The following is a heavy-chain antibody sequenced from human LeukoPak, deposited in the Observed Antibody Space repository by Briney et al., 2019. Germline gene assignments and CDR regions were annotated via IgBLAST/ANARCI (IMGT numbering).Heavy chain of an antibody. D-gene: IGHD6-13*01. CDR1: GFTFSSYS. CDR3: ARDLGYSSSWYVRTEISY. Sequence: GGSLRLSCAASGFTFSSYSMNWVRQAPGKGLEWVSSISSSSYIYYADSVKGRFTISRDNAMNSLYLQMNSLRAEDTAVYYCARDLGYSSSWYVRTEISYWGQGTLVTVSS. CDR2: ISSSSYI. V-gene: IGHV3-21*01. J-gene: IGHJ4*02.